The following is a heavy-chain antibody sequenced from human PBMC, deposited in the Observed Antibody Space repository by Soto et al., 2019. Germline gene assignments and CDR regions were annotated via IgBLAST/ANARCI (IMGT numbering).Heavy chain of an antibody. Sequence: ASVKVSCKASGYTFTGYYMHWVRQAPGQGLEWMGWINPNSGGTNYAQKFQGWVTMTRDTSISTAYMELSRLRSDHTAVYYCAREQRGAGYYYGMDVWGQGNTVTVSS. J-gene: IGHJ6*02. V-gene: IGHV1-2*04. CDR1: GYTFTGYY. D-gene: IGHD1-1*01. CDR3: AREQRGAGYYYGMDV. CDR2: INPNSGGT.